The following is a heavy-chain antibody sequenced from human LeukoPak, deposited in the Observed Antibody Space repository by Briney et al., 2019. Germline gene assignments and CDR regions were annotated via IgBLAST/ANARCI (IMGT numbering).Heavy chain of an antibody. Sequence: ASVKVSCKVSGYTLTELSMHWVRQAPGKGLEWMGGFDPEDGETIYAQKFQDRVTMTRDTSTSTVYMELSSLRSEDTAVYYCARASGSSYWSLADSWGQGTLVTVSS. J-gene: IGHJ4*02. CDR1: GYTLTELS. CDR2: FDPEDGET. V-gene: IGHV1-24*01. D-gene: IGHD1-26*01. CDR3: ARASGSSYWSLADS.